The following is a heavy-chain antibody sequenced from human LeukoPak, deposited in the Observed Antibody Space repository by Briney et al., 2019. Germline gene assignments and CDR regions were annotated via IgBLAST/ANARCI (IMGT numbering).Heavy chain of an antibody. Sequence: GGSLRLSCAASGFTVGTSYMSWVRQAPGKGLEWVSVIYSGGTTYSADSVKGRFTISRDSSKNTLYLQMNSLRAEDTAVYYCARVRDGTNSHFDHWGQGTLVTVSS. J-gene: IGHJ4*02. CDR3: ARVRDGTNSHFDH. CDR1: GFTVGTSY. D-gene: IGHD5-24*01. V-gene: IGHV3-66*01. CDR2: IYSGGTT.